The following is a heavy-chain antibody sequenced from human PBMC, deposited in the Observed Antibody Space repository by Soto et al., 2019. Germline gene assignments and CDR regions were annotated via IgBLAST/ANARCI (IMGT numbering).Heavy chain of an antibody. CDR3: ARHRFNEWELLRDLYNWFDP. V-gene: IGHV4-39*01. J-gene: IGHJ5*02. CDR1: GGSISSSSYY. Sequence: PSETLSLTCTVSGGSISSSSYYWGWIRQPPGKGLERIGSIYYSGSTYYNPSLKSRVTISVDTSKNQFSLKLSSVTAADTAVYYCARHRFNEWELLRDLYNWFDPWGQGTLVTVSS. CDR2: IYYSGST. D-gene: IGHD1-26*01.